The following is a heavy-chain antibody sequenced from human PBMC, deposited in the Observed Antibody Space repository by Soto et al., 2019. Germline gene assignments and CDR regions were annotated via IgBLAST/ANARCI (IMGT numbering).Heavy chain of an antibody. J-gene: IGHJ5*02. D-gene: IGHD5-18*01. CDR3: AKDSGYNYGYFRWFDP. V-gene: IGHV4-59*01. Sequence: PSETLSLTCTVSGGSIDSYYWSWIRQPPGKGLEWIGYIFYNGKTNYSPSLKSRVTISVDTSKNQFSLKLSSVTAADTAVYYCAKDSGYNYGYFRWFDPWGQGTLVTVSS. CDR1: GGSIDSYY. CDR2: IFYNGKT.